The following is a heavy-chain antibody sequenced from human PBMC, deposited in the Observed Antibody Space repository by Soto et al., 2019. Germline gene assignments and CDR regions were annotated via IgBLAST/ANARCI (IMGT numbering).Heavy chain of an antibody. V-gene: IGHV3-48*03. J-gene: IGHJ6*02. D-gene: IGHD1-26*01. CDR1: GFTFSSYE. CDR3: ARRRRSGSYYDYYYYGMDV. Sequence: PGGSLRLSCAASGFTFSSYEMNWVRQAPGKGLEWVSYISSSGSTIYYADSVKGRFTISRDNAKNSLYLQMNSLRAEDTAVYYCARRRRSGSYYDYYYYGMDVWGQGTTVTVSS. CDR2: ISSSGSTI.